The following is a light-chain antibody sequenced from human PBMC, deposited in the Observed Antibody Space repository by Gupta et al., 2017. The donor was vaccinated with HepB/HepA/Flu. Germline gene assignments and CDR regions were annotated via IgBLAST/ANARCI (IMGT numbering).Light chain of an antibody. J-gene: IGKJ2*04. Sequence: IRLPRSLSSLPASVGDRVTIPCLASQSSTSYLNWYQQKPGQAPKLLIYAVSSLHSGVPARFSGSGSGTDFTLKISSMEAEDVATYFCQQGFRWPRSFGQGTKLEIK. CDR2: AVS. V-gene: IGKV1-39*01. CDR3: QQGFRWPRS. CDR1: QSSTSY.